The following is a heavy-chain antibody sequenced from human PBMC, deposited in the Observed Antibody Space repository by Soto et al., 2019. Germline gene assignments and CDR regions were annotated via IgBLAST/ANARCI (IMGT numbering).Heavy chain of an antibody. V-gene: IGHV1-69*01. CDR1: GGTFSSYA. D-gene: IGHD3-10*01. J-gene: IGHJ4*02. CDR3: ARVEIWFGELSTQYYFDY. CDR2: IIPIFGTA. Sequence: QVQLVQSGAEVKKPGSSVKVSCKASGGTFSSYAISWVRQAPGQGLEWMGGIIPIFGTANYAQKFEGRVTITADESTSTAYMELSSLRSEDTAVYYCARVEIWFGELSTQYYFDYWGQGTLVTVSS.